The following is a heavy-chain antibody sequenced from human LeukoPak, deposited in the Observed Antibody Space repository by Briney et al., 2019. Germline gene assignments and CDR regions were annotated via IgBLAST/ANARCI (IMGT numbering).Heavy chain of an antibody. J-gene: IGHJ6*03. CDR2: IYYSGST. CDR1: GGSMTNSTYY. V-gene: IGHV4-39*07. D-gene: IGHD6-6*01. Sequence: SETLSLTCTVSGGSMTNSTYYWGWIRQPPGKGLERIGSIYYSGSTYYNPSFKSRITISVDTSKNQFSLRLSSVTAADTAVYYCARDWGVSARPGYMDVWGKGTTVTVSS. CDR3: ARDWGVSARPGYMDV.